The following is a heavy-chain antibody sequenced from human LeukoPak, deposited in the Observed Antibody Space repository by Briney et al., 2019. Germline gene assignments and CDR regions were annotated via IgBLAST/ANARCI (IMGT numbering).Heavy chain of an antibody. CDR3: ARDRTRYGYYGSDY. V-gene: IGHV1-8*01. D-gene: IGHD2-15*01. Sequence: ASVKVSCKASGYTFTSYDINWVRQATGQGLEWMGWMNPNSGNTGYARKFQGRVTMTRNTSISTAYMELSSLRSDDTAVYYCARDRTRYGYYGSDYWGQGTLVTVSS. J-gene: IGHJ4*02. CDR1: GYTFTSYD. CDR2: MNPNSGNT.